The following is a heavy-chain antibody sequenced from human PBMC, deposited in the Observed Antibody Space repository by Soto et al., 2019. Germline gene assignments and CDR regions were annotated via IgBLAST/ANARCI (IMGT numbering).Heavy chain of an antibody. V-gene: IGHV5-51*01. CDR2: IYPGDSDT. Sequence: ESLTISCKGSGYSFTSYWIGLVRQMPGKGLEWMGIIYPGDSDTRYSPSFQGQVTISADKSISTAYLQWSSLKASDTAMYYCARHHLIAVAGIYYYYGMDVWGQGTTVTVSS. CDR1: GYSFTSYW. J-gene: IGHJ6*02. D-gene: IGHD6-19*01. CDR3: ARHHLIAVAGIYYYYGMDV.